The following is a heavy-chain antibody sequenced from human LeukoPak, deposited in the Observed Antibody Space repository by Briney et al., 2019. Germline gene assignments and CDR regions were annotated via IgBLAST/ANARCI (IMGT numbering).Heavy chain of an antibody. CDR1: GYTFTGYY. CDR3: ARDDDALNGPEY. D-gene: IGHD3-9*01. V-gene: IGHV1-2*02. Sequence: ASVKVSCKASGYTFTGYYLHWVRQAPGQGLEWMGWIHPNSGGTNYAQKFQGRVTMTRDTSISTSYMELSRLTSDDTAVYYCARDDDALNGPEYWGQGTLVTVSS. J-gene: IGHJ4*02. CDR2: IHPNSGGT.